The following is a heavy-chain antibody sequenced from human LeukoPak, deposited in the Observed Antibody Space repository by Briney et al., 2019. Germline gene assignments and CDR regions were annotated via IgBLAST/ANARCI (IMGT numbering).Heavy chain of an antibody. CDR3: AKCSTSAYTTGWCNWIDP. V-gene: IGHV3-23*01. CDR1: GFTFTSDA. J-gene: IGHJ5*02. Sequence: GGPLRLSCVASGFTFTSDAMNWVRQAPGKGLEWVQSTVSRGTTQYADSVKGRFTVSRDTSKNPLYLQIISLRADDTAVYYCAKCSTSAYTTGWCNWIDPWGQGTLVTVSS. CDR2: TVSRGTT. D-gene: IGHD6-19*01.